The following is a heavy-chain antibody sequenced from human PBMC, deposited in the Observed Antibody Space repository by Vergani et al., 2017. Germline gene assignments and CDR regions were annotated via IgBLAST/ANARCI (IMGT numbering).Heavy chain of an antibody. CDR3: ARGGSRVAGTAVDY. J-gene: IGHJ4*02. V-gene: IGHV1-69*01. CDR1: GGTFSSYA. D-gene: IGHD6-19*01. CDR2: IIPIFGTA. Sequence: QVQLVQSGAEVKKPGSSVKVSCKASGGTFSSYAISWVRQAPGQGLEWMGGIIPIFGTANYAQKFQGRGTITADESTSTAYIELSSLRSEDTAVYYCARGGSRVAGTAVDYWGQGTLVTVSS.